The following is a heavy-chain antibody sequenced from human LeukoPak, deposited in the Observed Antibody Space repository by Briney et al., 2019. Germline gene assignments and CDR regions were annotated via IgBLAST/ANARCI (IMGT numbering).Heavy chain of an antibody. D-gene: IGHD3-16*02. CDR2: INSDGRST. V-gene: IGHV3-74*01. CDR3: AQEGFMITFGGVIGPDY. Sequence: GGSLRLSCEASGFTFSDYWMHWVRQAPGKGLVWVSRINSDGRSTTYADSVKGRFTVSRDNAKNTLYLQMNSLRAEDTAVYYCAQEGFMITFGGVIGPDYWGQGTLVTVSS. J-gene: IGHJ4*02. CDR1: GFTFSDYW.